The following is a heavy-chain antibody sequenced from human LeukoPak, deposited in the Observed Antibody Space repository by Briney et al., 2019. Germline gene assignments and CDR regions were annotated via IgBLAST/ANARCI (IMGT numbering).Heavy chain of an antibody. J-gene: IGHJ4*02. Sequence: GSLRLSCAASGFTVSSNYMSWVRQPPGKGLEWIGEIYHSGSTNYNPSLKSRVTISVDKSKNQFSLKLSSVTAADTAVYYCASFAEPYFDYWGQGTLVTVSS. CDR3: ASFAEPYFDY. CDR1: GFTVSSNY. CDR2: IYHSGST. V-gene: IGHV4-4*02. D-gene: IGHD1-14*01.